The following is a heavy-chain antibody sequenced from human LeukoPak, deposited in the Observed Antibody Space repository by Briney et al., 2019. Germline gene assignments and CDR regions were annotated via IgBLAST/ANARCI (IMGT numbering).Heavy chain of an antibody. CDR3: ARDAPDGTHFDY. CDR2: ISSSSSYI. V-gene: IGHV3-21*01. D-gene: IGHD1-1*01. CDR1: GFTFSSYS. Sequence: GSLRLSCAASGFTFSSYSRNWVRQAPGKGLEGVSSISSSSSYIYYADSVKGRFTLSRDNAKHSLYLPMNSLRAQDTAVYYCARDAPDGTHFDYWGQGTLVTVSS. J-gene: IGHJ4*02.